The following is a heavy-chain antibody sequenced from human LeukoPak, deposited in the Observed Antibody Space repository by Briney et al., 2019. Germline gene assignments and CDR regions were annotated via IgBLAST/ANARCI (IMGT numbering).Heavy chain of an antibody. J-gene: IGHJ4*02. V-gene: IGHV4-34*01. CDR3: ARDDILTGYQPGDY. Sequence: SETLSLTCAVYGGSFSGYYWSWIRQPPGKGLEWIGEINHSGSTNYNPSLKSRVTISADTSKNQFSLKLSSVTAADTAVYYCARDDILTGYQPGDYWGQGTLVTVSS. D-gene: IGHD3-9*01. CDR1: GGSFSGYY. CDR2: INHSGST.